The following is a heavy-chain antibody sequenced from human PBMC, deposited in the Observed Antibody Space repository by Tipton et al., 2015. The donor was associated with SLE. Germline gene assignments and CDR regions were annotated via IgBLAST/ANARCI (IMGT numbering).Heavy chain of an antibody. D-gene: IGHD3-22*01. CDR1: GFTFSSYD. J-gene: IGHJ2*01. CDR3: ARGGLEYYEDSGGYPPGSFGR. CDR2: IGTAGDT. V-gene: IGHV3-13*01. Sequence: SLRLSCAASGFTFSSYDMHWVRQATGKGLEWVSAIGTAGDTYYPGSVKGRFTISRENAKNSLYLQMNSLRAGDTAVYYCARGGLEYYEDSGGYPPGSFGRWGRGTLVPGSS.